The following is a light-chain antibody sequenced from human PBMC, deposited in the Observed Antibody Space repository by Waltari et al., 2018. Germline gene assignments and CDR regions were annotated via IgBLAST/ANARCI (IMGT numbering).Light chain of an antibody. CDR3: QQYLRLPVA. CDR1: QSVRRT. Sequence: IVLTHSPRTLSFSPVERAIFSCRASQSVRRTLAWYQQKPGQAPRLLIYGASNRDTGIPERFIGSGSGTEFSLTISGLEPEDSAVYYCQQYLRLPVAFGQGTKVEIK. J-gene: IGKJ1*01. CDR2: GAS. V-gene: IGKV3-20*01.